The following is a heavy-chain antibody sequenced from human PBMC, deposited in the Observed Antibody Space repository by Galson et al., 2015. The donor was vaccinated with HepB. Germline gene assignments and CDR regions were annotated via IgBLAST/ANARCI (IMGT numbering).Heavy chain of an antibody. D-gene: IGHD6-19*01. CDR1: RYTFTTYY. J-gene: IGHJ4*02. CDR3: ARDRETSGSDYIAY. V-gene: IGHV1-2*06. Sequence: SVKVSCKASRYTFTTYYIHWVRQAPGQGLEWMGRINPNSGGTNYAQKFQGRVTLTRDTSISTAYMELSRLRYDDTAVYYCARDRETSGSDYIAYWGQGTLVTVSS. CDR2: INPNSGGT.